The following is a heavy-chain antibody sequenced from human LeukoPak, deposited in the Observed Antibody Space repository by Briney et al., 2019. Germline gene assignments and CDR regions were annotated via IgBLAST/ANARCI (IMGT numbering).Heavy chain of an antibody. CDR2: INPNSGGT. J-gene: IGHJ4*02. D-gene: IGHD2-21*01. CDR1: GYTFTGYY. V-gene: IGHV1-2*02. Sequence: ASVKVSCEASGYTFTGYYMHWVRQAPGQGLEWMGWINPNSGGTNYAQKFQGRVTMTRDTSISTAYMELSRLRSDDTAVYYCARDGPPYCGGDCYSYWGQGTLVTVSS. CDR3: ARDGPPYCGGDCYSY.